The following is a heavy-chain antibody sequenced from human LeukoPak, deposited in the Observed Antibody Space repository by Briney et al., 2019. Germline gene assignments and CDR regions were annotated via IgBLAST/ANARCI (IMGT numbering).Heavy chain of an antibody. V-gene: IGHV4-39*01. CDR1: GGSISSSSYY. CDR3: ARGAGSGWYFFYIY. J-gene: IGHJ4*02. Sequence: SETLSLTCTVSGGSISSSSYYWGWIRQPPGKGLEWIGSIYYSGSTYYNPSLKSRVTISVDTSKNQFSLKLSSVTAADTAVYYCARGAGSGWYFFYIYWGQGTLVTVSS. D-gene: IGHD6-19*01. CDR2: IYYSGST.